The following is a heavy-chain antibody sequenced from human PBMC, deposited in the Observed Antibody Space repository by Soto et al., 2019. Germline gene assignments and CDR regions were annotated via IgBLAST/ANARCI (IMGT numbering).Heavy chain of an antibody. CDR2: IYWNDDK. V-gene: IGHV2-5*01. CDR1: GFSLSTSGVG. J-gene: IGHJ4*02. Sequence: RTPVNPTQTLTLTCTFSGFSLSTSGVGVGWIRQPPGKALEWLALIYWNDDKRYSPSLKSRLTITKDTSKNQVVLTMTNMDPVDTATYYWAHSLKRLGALPTHEWGQRPLLTVSS. D-gene: IGHD3-10*01. CDR3: AHSLKRLGALPTHE.